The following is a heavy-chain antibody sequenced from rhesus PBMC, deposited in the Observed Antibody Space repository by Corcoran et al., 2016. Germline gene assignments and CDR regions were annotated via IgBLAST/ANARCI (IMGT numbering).Heavy chain of an antibody. J-gene: IGHJ5-2*02. V-gene: IGHV4-92*01. D-gene: IGHD3-9*01. Sequence: QVQLQESGPGLVKPSETLSLTCAVSGGSINSNNLWTWIRQPPGKGLEWIGCISSHSGRPSDNPSLKSPVTISKDPSQNQFSLKLSSVTAADTAVYYCARDADGYSSWSLDVWGRGILVTVSS. CDR2: ISSHSGRP. CDR1: GGSINSNNL. CDR3: ARDADGYSSWSLDV.